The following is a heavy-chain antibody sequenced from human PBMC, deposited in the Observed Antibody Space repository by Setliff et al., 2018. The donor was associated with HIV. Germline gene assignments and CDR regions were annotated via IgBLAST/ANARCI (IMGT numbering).Heavy chain of an antibody. CDR3: ARLNRWSIAVAGTHLYYYGMDV. CDR2: INAGNGNT. J-gene: IGHJ6*02. D-gene: IGHD6-19*01. Sequence: ASVKVSCKASGYTFTSYAMHWVRQAPGQRLEWMGWINAGNGNTKYSQKFQGRVTITRDTSASTAYIELSSLRSEDTAVYYCARLNRWSIAVAGTHLYYYGMDVWGQGTTVTVSS. V-gene: IGHV1-3*01. CDR1: GYTFTSYA.